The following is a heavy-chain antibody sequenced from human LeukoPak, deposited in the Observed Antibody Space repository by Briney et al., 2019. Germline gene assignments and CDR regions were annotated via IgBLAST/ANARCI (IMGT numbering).Heavy chain of an antibody. Sequence: SETLSLTCTVSGGPISSYYWSWIRQPPGKGLEWIGYIYYSGSTNYNSSLKSRVTILVDMSKNQFSLKLSSVTAADTAVYYCASGDYGDPPLNYWGQGTLVTVSS. D-gene: IGHD4/OR15-4a*01. J-gene: IGHJ4*02. V-gene: IGHV4-59*01. CDR3: ASGDYGDPPLNY. CDR1: GGPISSYY. CDR2: IYYSGST.